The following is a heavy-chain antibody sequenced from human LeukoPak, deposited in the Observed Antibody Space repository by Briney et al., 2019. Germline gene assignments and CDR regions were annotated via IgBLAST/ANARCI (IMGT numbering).Heavy chain of an antibody. V-gene: IGHV3-23*01. CDR2: IIGSGDRT. CDR1: GFTFSSYA. J-gene: IGHJ4*02. CDR3: AKRYYGGSGYRSYYFDY. D-gene: IGHD3-22*01. Sequence: PGGSLRLSCAASGFTFSSYAMSWVRQAPGKGLEWVSAIIGSGDRTYYADSVKGRFTISRDNSKNTLYLQMNSLRAEDTAVYYCAKRYYGGSGYRSYYFDYWGREPWSPSPQ.